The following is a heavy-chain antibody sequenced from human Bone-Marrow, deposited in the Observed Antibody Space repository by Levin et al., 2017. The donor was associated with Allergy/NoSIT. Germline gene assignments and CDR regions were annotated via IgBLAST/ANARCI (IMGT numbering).Heavy chain of an antibody. CDR3: AKGGILWAFDM. CDR2: ISGSGGGT. Sequence: GGSLRLSCTASGCPFSSHPMSWVRQAPGKGLECVSTISGSGGGTYYADSVKGRFTISRDNSKNTLYLQLNSLRAEDTAVYYCAKGGILWAFDMWGQGTMVTVSS. D-gene: IGHD1-14*01. CDR1: GCPFSSHP. V-gene: IGHV3-23*01. J-gene: IGHJ3*02.